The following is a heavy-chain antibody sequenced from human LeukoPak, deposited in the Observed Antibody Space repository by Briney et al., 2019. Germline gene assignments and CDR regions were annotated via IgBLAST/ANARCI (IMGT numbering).Heavy chain of an antibody. V-gene: IGHV3-30*04. J-gene: IGHJ4*02. CDR3: ARDGAFRIYDY. CDR2: ISYDGSNK. D-gene: IGHD3-3*02. Sequence: GRSLRLSCAASGFTFNNFPMHWVRQAPGKGLEWVAVISYDGSNKYYADSVKGRFTISRDNSKNTLYLQINSLRAEDTAVYYCARDGAFRIYDYCGQGTLVTVSS. CDR1: GFTFNNFP.